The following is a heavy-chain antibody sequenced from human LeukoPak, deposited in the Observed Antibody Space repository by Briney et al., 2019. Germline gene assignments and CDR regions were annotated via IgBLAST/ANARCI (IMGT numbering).Heavy chain of an antibody. CDR1: GYTFTSYG. CDR2: ISAYNGNT. J-gene: IGHJ6*02. D-gene: IGHD6-13*01. CDR3: ARDNTYSSRPADGYYYYGMDV. Sequence: ASVKVSCKASGYTFTSYGISWVRQAPGQGLEWMGWISAYNGNTNYAQKLQGRGTMTTDTSTSTAYMELRSLRSNDTAVYYCARDNTYSSRPADGYYYYGMDVWGQGTTVTVSS. V-gene: IGHV1-18*01.